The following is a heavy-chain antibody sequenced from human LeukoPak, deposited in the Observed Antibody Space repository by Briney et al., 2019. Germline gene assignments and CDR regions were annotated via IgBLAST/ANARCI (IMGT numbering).Heavy chain of an antibody. CDR1: GFTFSSYA. D-gene: IGHD2-2*01. CDR2: ISYDGSNK. J-gene: IGHJ6*02. CDR3: AKDIVVVPAAMRGDYYYYGMDV. Sequence: GGSLRLSCAASGFTFSSYAMHWVRQAPGKGLEWVAVISYDGSNKYYADSVKGRFTISRDNSKNSLYLQMNSLRAEDTALYYCAKDIVVVPAAMRGDYYYYGMDVWGQGTTVTVSS. V-gene: IGHV3-30-3*01.